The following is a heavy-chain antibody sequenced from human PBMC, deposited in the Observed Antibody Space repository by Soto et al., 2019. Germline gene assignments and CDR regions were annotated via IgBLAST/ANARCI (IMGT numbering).Heavy chain of an antibody. CDR3: TRDGDFYGMDV. V-gene: IGHV3-49*04. J-gene: IGHJ6*02. Sequence: GGSRRLSCSFSGFTSDYYALTWVRQAPGKGLEWVAFATSQAFGGTTDYAASVKGRFTISRDDSTTVAYLQMNSLQTEDTAIYYCTRDGDFYGMDVWGQGTTVTVSS. D-gene: IGHD3-3*01. CDR1: GFTSDYYA. CDR2: ATSQAFGGTT.